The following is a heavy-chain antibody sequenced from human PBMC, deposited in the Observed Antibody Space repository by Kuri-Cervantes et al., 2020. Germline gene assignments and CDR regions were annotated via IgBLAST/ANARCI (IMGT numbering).Heavy chain of an antibody. CDR3: ARIDYYGSGSYYLDP. CDR2: IYYSGST. V-gene: IGHV4-39*01. D-gene: IGHD3-10*01. Sequence: SETRSLTCTVSGGSISSSSYYWGWIRQPPGKGLEWIGSIYYSGSTYYNPSLKSRVTISVDTSKNQFPLKLSSVTAADTAVYYCARIDYYGSGSYYLDPWGQGTLVTVSS. J-gene: IGHJ5*02. CDR1: GGSISSSSYY.